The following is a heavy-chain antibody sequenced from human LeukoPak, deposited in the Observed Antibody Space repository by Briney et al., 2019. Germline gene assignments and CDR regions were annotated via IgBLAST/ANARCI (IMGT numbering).Heavy chain of an antibody. D-gene: IGHD1/OR15-1a*01. CDR3: AKLTIKTIDY. CDR1: GFTFSNYG. Sequence: GGSLRLSCAASGFTFSNYGMHWVRQAPGKGLEWVAVMSYDGSNKYYADSVKGRFTISRDNSKNTLYLQMNSLRAEDTAVYYCAKLTIKTIDYWGQGTLVTVSS. CDR2: MSYDGSNK. V-gene: IGHV3-30*18. J-gene: IGHJ4*02.